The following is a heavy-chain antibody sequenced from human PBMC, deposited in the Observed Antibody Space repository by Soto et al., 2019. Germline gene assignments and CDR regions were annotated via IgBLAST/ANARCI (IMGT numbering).Heavy chain of an antibody. D-gene: IGHD6-13*01. J-gene: IGHJ6*02. V-gene: IGHV1-69*06. Sequence: QVQLVQSGAEVKKPGSSVQVSCKASGGTFSSYAISWVRQAPGQGREWMGGIIPIFGTANYAQKFQGRVTITADKSTSTAYMELSSLRSEDTAVYYCASRESSSWYIHGMDVWGQGTTVTVSS. CDR3: ASRESSSWYIHGMDV. CDR2: IIPIFGTA. CDR1: GGTFSSYA.